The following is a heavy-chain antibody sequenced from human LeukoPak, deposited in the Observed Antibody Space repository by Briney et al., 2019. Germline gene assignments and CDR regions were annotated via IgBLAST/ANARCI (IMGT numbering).Heavy chain of an antibody. CDR3: ADPTVADL. CDR1: EFTFSDYA. D-gene: IGHD4-11*01. CDR2: ISGSGRHI. J-gene: IGHJ5*02. Sequence: PGGSLGLSCAGSEFTFSDYAMSWVRQAPGKGLEWVSAISGSGRHIYYADSVKGRFTISRDNSKKTVYLQMNSLRAEDTAVYYCADPTVADLWGQGTLVTVSS. V-gene: IGHV3-23*01.